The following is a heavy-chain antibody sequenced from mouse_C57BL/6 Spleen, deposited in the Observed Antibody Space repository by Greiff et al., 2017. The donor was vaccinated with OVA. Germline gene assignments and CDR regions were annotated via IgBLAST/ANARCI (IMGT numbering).Heavy chain of an antibody. CDR1: GFSLTSYG. CDR3: ARNGGITTVGFAY. J-gene: IGHJ3*01. CDR2: IWSGGST. V-gene: IGHV2-2*01. D-gene: IGHD1-1*01. Sequence: QVQLKESGPGLVQPSQSLSITCTVSGFSLTSYGVHWVRQSPGKGLEWLGVIWSGGSTDYNAAFISRLSISKDNSKSQVFFKMNSLQADDTAIYYCARNGGITTVGFAYWGQGTLVTVSA.